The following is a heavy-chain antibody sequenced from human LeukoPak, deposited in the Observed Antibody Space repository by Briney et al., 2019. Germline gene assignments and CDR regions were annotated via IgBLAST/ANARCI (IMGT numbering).Heavy chain of an antibody. Sequence: PSGSLRLSCSASGFTFSSYGMHWVRQAPGKGLEWVAVISSDGSKKYYADSVKGRFTISRDNSKNTLNLQMRSLRAEDSAMYYCAKAYYDSSAYYIDYWGQGTLVTVSS. D-gene: IGHD3-22*01. V-gene: IGHV3-30*18. CDR2: ISSDGSKK. CDR1: GFTFSSYG. J-gene: IGHJ4*02. CDR3: AKAYYDSSAYYIDY.